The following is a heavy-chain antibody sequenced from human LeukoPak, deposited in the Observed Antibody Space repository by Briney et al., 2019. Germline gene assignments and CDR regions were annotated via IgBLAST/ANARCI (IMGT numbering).Heavy chain of an antibody. CDR2: VTPNSGGT. V-gene: IGHV1-2*02. J-gene: IGHJ4*02. CDR1: GYTFTDYN. Sequence: ASVKVSCKASGYTFTDYNIYWVRQAPGQGLEWMGWVTPNSGGTNYAQKFQGRVTMTRDTSISTAYMDLSRLRSDDTAVYYCARDDSGSYTVYWGQGTLVTVSP. D-gene: IGHD1-26*01. CDR3: ARDDSGSYTVY.